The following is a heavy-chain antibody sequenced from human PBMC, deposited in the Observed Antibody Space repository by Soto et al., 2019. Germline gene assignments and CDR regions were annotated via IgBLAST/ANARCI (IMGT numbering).Heavy chain of an antibody. D-gene: IGHD1-26*01. J-gene: IGHJ4*02. V-gene: IGHV4-30-2*01. Sequence: SETLSLTCAVSGGSISSGGYSWSWIRQPPGKGLEWIGYIYYSGSTYYNPSLKSRVTISVDRSKNQFSLKLTSVTAADTAVYYCARQKWTQWELLRGAFDYWGQGTLVTVSS. CDR2: IYYSGST. CDR1: GGSISSGGYS. CDR3: ARQKWTQWELLRGAFDY.